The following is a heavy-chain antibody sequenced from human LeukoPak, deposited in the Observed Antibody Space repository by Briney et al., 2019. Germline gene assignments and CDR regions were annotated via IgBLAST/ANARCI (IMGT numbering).Heavy chain of an antibody. D-gene: IGHD3-22*01. J-gene: IGHJ4*02. V-gene: IGHV4-59*01. CDR3: ARGGNYYDSSPLDY. CDR1: GGSISSYY. CDR2: IYDSGST. Sequence: PSETLSLTCTVSGGSISSYYWSWIRQPPGKGLEWIGYIYDSGSTNYNPSLKSRVTISVDTSKNQFSLKLSSVTAADTAVYYCARGGNYYDSSPLDYWGQGTLVTVSS.